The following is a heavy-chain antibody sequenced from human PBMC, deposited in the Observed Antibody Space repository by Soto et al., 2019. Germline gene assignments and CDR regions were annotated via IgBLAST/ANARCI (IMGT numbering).Heavy chain of an antibody. CDR2: IIPIFDTT. D-gene: IGHD2-15*01. CDR3: ARDEALAATSGMDV. Sequence: QVQLVQSGAEVKKPGYSVKVSCKASGGTFSTYGINWVRQAPGQGLEWMGGIIPIFDTTNYAQKFQGKFTITADEATRTVYMELSSLRSEDTAVYYCARDEALAATSGMDVWGQGTTVTVPS. CDR1: GGTFSTYG. J-gene: IGHJ6*02. V-gene: IGHV1-69*01.